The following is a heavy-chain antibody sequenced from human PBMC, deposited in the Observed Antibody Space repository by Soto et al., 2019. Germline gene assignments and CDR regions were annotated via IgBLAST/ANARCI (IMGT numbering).Heavy chain of an antibody. CDR1: GFTFSNYW. CDR2: MKKDGSQK. J-gene: IGHJ5*02. V-gene: IGHV3-7*01. Sequence: EVQLVESGGGLVQPGGSLRLSCVASGFTFSNYWMSWVRQAPGKGLEWVANMKKDGSQKYYVDSVKGRFTISRDNARNSLYLQMNSLRVEDTAVYYCARDWFDAGGQGTLVTVS. CDR3: ARDWFDA.